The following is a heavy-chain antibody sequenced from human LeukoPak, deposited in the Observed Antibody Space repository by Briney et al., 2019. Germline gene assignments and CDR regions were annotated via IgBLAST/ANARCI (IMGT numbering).Heavy chain of an antibody. V-gene: IGHV1-69*13. CDR3: ARGAVRGLIRNNWFDP. Sequence: SVKVSCKASVGTFNSYAISRVRQPPGPGLECRGGFIPIFGTANYAQKFKDRVTITADESTGPAYMELTSLRSEDTAVYYCARGAVRGLIRNNWFDPWGQGTLVTVSS. J-gene: IGHJ5*02. CDR1: VGTFNSYA. CDR2: FIPIFGTA. D-gene: IGHD3-10*01.